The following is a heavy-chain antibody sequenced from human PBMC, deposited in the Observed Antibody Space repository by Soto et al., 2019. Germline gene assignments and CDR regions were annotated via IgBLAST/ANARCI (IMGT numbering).Heavy chain of an antibody. V-gene: IGHV3-23*01. CDR2: ISGSGAYI. Sequence: GGSLRLSCAASGFPFSDHAMSWVRQAPGKGLEWVSGISGSGAYIYYADSVKGRFTISRDNSKNMLYLQMNSLRAEDTAVYYCEKDVYKQPPSGWLDPWGQGTPVTVSS. CDR1: GFPFSDHA. CDR3: EKDVYKQPPSGWLDP. D-gene: IGHD1-20*01. J-gene: IGHJ5*02.